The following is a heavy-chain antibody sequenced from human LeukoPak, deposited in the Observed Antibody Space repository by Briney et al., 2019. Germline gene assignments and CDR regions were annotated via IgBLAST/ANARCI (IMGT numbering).Heavy chain of an antibody. J-gene: IGHJ4*02. V-gene: IGHV4-4*07. CDR2: ISASGSN. CDR1: GGSVSSFY. CDR3: AREHTGTGLYPY. Sequence: PSETLSLTCTVSGGSVSSFYWSWIRQPAGKGLEWIGRISASGSNSYNPSLKSRVTMSVDTSKNQFSLKLSSVTAAVTAVYYSAREHTGTGLYPYWGQGTLVTVSS. D-gene: IGHD1-1*01.